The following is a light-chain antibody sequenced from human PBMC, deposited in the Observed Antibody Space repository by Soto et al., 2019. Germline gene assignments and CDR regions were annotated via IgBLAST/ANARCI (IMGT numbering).Light chain of an antibody. Sequence: QSALTQPASVSGSPGQSITISCTGTSSDVGGYNYVSWYQQHPGKAPKLMICEVSNRPSGVSNRFSGSKSGNTASLTISGLHAEDEADYYCSSYTSSSTLVVFGGGTKVTVL. CDR2: EVS. J-gene: IGLJ2*01. CDR1: SSDVGGYNY. CDR3: SSYTSSSTLVV. V-gene: IGLV2-14*01.